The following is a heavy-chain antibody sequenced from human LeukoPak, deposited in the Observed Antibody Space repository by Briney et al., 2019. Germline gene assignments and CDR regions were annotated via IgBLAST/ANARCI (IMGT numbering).Heavy chain of an antibody. J-gene: IGHJ4*02. V-gene: IGHV3-21*01. CDR1: GFTFGSYS. CDR3: ARGPITMIVVVNFDY. CDR2: ISSSSSYI. D-gene: IGHD3-22*01. Sequence: PGGSLRLSCAASGFTFGSYSMNWVRQAPGKGLEWVSSISSSSSYIYYAVSVKGRFTISRDNAKNSLYLQMNSLRAEDTAVYYCARGPITMIVVVNFDYWGQGTLVTVSS.